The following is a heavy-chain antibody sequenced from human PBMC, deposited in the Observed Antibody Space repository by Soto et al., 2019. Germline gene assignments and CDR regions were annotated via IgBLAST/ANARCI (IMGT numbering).Heavy chain of an antibody. J-gene: IGHJ4*02. D-gene: IGHD2-2*01. CDR2: TYYKSKWNN. CDR3: ARGDQAFEY. V-gene: IGHV6-1*01. Sequence: SQTLSLTCAISGDSVSSNSPAWNWIRQSPSRGLEWLGRTYYKSKWNNNYAVSVKSRISINADTSKNQFSLHLNSVTPEDTAVYYCARGDQAFEYWGQGTMVTVYS. CDR1: GDSVSSNSPA.